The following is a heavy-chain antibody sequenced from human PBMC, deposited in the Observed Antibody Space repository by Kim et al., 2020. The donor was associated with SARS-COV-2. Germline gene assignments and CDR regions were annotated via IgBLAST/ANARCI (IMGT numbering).Heavy chain of an antibody. CDR3: ARGTAVAGPYFDY. V-gene: IGHV3-53*01. D-gene: IGHD6-19*01. Sequence: GGSLRLSCAVSGFIVSTNYMTWVRQAPGKGLEWVSVIFSGGGTYYADSVKGRFTISRDNSKNTVYLQMNILRAEDTAVYYCARGTAVAGPYFDYWGQGTLVTVSS. CDR2: IFSGGGT. J-gene: IGHJ4*02. CDR1: GFIVSTNY.